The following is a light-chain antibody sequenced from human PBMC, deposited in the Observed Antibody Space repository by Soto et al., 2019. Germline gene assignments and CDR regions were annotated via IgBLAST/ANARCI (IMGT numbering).Light chain of an antibody. CDR2: EVS. CDR1: SSDVGAYKY. J-gene: IGLJ3*02. V-gene: IGLV2-8*01. Sequence: QSALTQPPSASGSPGQSVTISCTGTSSDVGAYKYVSWYQQYPAKAPKLMINEVSNRPSGVPDRFSGSKSGNTASLTVSGLQAEDEADYYCTSYVGSNIWVFGGGTKLTVL. CDR3: TSYVGSNIWV.